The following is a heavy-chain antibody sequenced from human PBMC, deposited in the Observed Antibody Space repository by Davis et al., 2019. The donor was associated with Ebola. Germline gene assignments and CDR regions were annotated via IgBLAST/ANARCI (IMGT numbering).Heavy chain of an antibody. CDR3: ARSGLSFGVVKYHYGMDV. CDR2: ISGSGGST. CDR1: VITFSSYA. D-gene: IGHD3-3*01. J-gene: IGHJ6*04. Sequence: GESLKISCTDSVITFSSYAMTWVRQAPGKGLEWVSAISGSGGSTYYADSVKGRFTISRDNSKKTMYLQMNSLRAEDTAVYYCARSGLSFGVVKYHYGMDVSGKGTTVTVSS. V-gene: IGHV3-23*01.